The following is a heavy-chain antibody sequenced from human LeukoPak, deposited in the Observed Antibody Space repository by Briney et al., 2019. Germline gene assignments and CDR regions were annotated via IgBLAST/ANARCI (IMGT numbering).Heavy chain of an antibody. J-gene: IGHJ4*02. Sequence: GGSLRLSCAASGFTFSSYAMSWVRQAPGKGLEWVSAISGSGGSTYYADSVKGRFTISRDNSKNTLYLRMNSLRAEDTAVYYCAKRLYGDYAIDYWGQGTLVTVSS. CDR2: ISGSGGST. D-gene: IGHD4-17*01. V-gene: IGHV3-23*01. CDR1: GFTFSSYA. CDR3: AKRLYGDYAIDY.